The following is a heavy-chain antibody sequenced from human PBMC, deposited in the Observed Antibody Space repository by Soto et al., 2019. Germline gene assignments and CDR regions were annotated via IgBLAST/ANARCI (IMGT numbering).Heavy chain of an antibody. J-gene: IGHJ6*02. CDR3: ARSGSVPYYYYGLDV. CDR1: GYTFSRSG. CDR2: ISTYNGDA. D-gene: IGHD1-26*01. V-gene: IGHV1-18*01. Sequence: QVQLVQSGAEVRKPGASVKVSCKTSGYTFSRSGISWVRQAPGQGLEWMGWISTYNGDAHYAQKLQGRVTMTTDTSTRTAFMELGSLTSDATAVYYCARSGSVPYYYYGLDVWGQGTTVTVSS.